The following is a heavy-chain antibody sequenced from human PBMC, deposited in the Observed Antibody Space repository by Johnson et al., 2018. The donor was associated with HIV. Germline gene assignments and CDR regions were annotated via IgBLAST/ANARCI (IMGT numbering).Heavy chain of an antibody. J-gene: IGHJ3*02. CDR3: AREGEPDGFDI. V-gene: IGHV3-30*14. CDR1: GFTFSSYA. D-gene: IGHD3-16*01. CDR2: ISYDGTNT. Sequence: VQLVESGGGVVQPGRSLRLSCAASGFTFSSYAMHWVRQAPGKGLEWVAVISYDGTNTYYADSVRGRFTISRDNSRNTVSLQMIILRPKDTAVYYCAREGEPDGFDIWGQGTMVTVSS.